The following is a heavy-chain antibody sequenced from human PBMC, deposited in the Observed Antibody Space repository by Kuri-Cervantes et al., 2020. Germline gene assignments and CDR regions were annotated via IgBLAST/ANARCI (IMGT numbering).Heavy chain of an antibody. CDR1: GFTFNSYG. CDR3: ARVSIYGSYDFNY. CDR2: IRFDGSTQ. Sequence: GESLKISCVASGFTFNSYGMHWVRQAPGKGLEWVAFIRFDGSTQYYEDSVKGRFTISRDNAKNSLYLQMNSLRAEDTAVYYCARVSIYGSYDFNYWGQGTLVTVSS. V-gene: IGHV3-30*02. J-gene: IGHJ4*02. D-gene: IGHD1-26*01.